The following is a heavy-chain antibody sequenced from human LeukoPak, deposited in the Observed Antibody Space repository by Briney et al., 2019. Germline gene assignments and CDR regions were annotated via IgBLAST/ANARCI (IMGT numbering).Heavy chain of an antibody. CDR2: IKQDGSEK. CDR3: ARDGVGATDY. Sequence: GSLRLSCAASGFIFSNCWMSWVRQAPGKGLEWVANIKQDGSEKYYVDSVKGRFTISRDNAKNSLYLQMNSLRGEDTAVYYCARDGVGATDYWGQGTLVTVSS. D-gene: IGHD1-26*01. J-gene: IGHJ4*02. CDR1: GFIFSNCW. V-gene: IGHV3-7*01.